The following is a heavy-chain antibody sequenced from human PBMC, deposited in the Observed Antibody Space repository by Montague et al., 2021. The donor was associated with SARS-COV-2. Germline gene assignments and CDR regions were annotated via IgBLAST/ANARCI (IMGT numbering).Heavy chain of an antibody. Sequence: SLRLSCAASGFTFSSYSMNWVRQAPGKGLEWVSSISSSSSYIYYADSVKGRFTISRDNAKNSLYLQMNSLRAEDTAVYYCAREYLYGNYWGDWGQGTLVTVSS. V-gene: IGHV3-21*01. CDR1: GFTFSSYS. CDR2: ISSSSSYI. CDR3: AREYLYGNYWGD. D-gene: IGHD4-11*01. J-gene: IGHJ4*02.